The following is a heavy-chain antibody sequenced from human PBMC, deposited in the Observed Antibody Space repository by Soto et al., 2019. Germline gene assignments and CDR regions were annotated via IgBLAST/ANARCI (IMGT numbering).Heavy chain of an antibody. J-gene: IGHJ4*02. D-gene: IGHD6-13*01. CDR3: AHSSPLFAAAGTFDY. V-gene: IGHV2-5*02. CDR2: IYWDDDK. Sequence: QITLQESGPTLVKPTQTPTLTCTFSGFALSTSGEGVAWIRQPPGKAMEWLALIYWDDDKRYSPSLKSRLTIDKDTSKTQVVLTMAYMDPVDTATYYCAHSSPLFAAAGTFDYCGQGTLVTVSS. CDR1: GFALSTSGEG.